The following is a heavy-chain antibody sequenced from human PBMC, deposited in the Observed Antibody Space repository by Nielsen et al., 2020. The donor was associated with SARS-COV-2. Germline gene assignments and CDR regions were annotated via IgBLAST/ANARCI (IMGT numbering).Heavy chain of an antibody. J-gene: IGHJ4*02. V-gene: IGHV3-23*01. CDR1: RFTFSSYA. Sequence: GESLKISCAASRFTFSSYAMSWVRQAPGKGLEWVSAISGSGGSTYYADSVKGRFTISRDNSKNTLYLQMNSLRAEDTAVYYCARDLGGSGNYWGQGTLVTVSS. CDR2: ISGSGGST. D-gene: IGHD2-15*01. CDR3: ARDLGGSGNY.